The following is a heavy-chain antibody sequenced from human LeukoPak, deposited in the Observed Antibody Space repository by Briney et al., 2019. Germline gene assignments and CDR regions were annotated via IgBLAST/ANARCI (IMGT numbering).Heavy chain of an antibody. CDR3: ARTDYRE. D-gene: IGHD4-11*01. V-gene: IGHV4-34*01. CDR2: INHSGST. J-gene: IGHJ4*02. Sequence: SETLSLTCTISGVSISSYYWSWIRQPPGKGLEWIGEINHSGSTNYNPSLKSRVTISVDTSKIQFSLKLSSVTAADTAVYYCARTDYREWGQGTLVTVSS. CDR1: GVSISSYY.